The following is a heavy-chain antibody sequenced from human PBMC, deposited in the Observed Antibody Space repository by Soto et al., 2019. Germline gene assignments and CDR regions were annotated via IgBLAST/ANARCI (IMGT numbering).Heavy chain of an antibody. CDR2: ISSSSSYI. V-gene: IGHV3-21*01. D-gene: IGHD6-13*01. CDR1: GFTFSSYS. J-gene: IGHJ4*02. Sequence: GGSLRLSCAASGFTFSSYSMNWVRQAPGKGLEWVSSISSSSSYIYYADSVKGRFTISRDNAKNSLYLQMNSLRAEDTAVYYCARADSSSWCQFDYWGQGTLVTVSS. CDR3: ARADSSSWCQFDY.